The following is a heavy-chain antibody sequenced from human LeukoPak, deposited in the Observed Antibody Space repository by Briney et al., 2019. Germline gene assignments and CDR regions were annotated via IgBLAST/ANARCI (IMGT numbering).Heavy chain of an antibody. CDR2: ISSSSGYI. CDR3: ARNRNDYGDYVHDY. CDR1: GFTFSNAW. D-gene: IGHD4-17*01. Sequence: GGSLRLSCAASGFTFSNAWMSWVRQAPGKGLEWVSSISSSSGYIYYADSVKGRFTISRDNAKNSLFLQMNSLRAEDTAVYYCARNRNDYGDYVHDYWGQGTLVTVSS. J-gene: IGHJ4*02. V-gene: IGHV3-21*01.